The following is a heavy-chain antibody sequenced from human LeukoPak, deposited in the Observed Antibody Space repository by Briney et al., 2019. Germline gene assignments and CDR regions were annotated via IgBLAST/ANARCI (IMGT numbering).Heavy chain of an antibody. V-gene: IGHV4-4*07. J-gene: IGHJ4*02. D-gene: IGHD5-18*01. CDR2: IYSSGSS. CDR1: GGSITGYY. Sequence: SEPLSLTCTVSGGSITGYYWSWIRQPAGQGLEWIGRIYSSGSSQYNPSLKSPVTISLDRSKNQFSLRLSSVTAADTAVYYCARGSYGHFDYWGQGTLVTVSS. CDR3: ARGSYGHFDY.